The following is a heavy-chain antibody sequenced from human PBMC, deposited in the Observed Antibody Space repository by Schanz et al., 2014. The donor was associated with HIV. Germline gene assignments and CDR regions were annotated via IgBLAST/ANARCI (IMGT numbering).Heavy chain of an antibody. Sequence: QVQLHQWGPGLLKPSETLSLTCAVYGGSFSPYFWTWIRQPPGKGLEWIGEINESGRTAFNPSLESRVNMSVDTSKNQFFLKLTSVTVADTAVYFCARIRYNFERNGFGWFDPWGQGMLVTVSS. D-gene: IGHD1-20*01. CDR1: GGSFSPYF. CDR2: INESGRT. CDR3: ARIRYNFERNGFGWFDP. V-gene: IGHV4-34*01. J-gene: IGHJ5*02.